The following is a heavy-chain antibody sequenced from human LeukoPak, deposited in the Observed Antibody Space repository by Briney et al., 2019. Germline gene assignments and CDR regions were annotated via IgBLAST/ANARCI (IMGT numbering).Heavy chain of an antibody. D-gene: IGHD3-16*02. CDR3: ARGSGTYYDYVWGSYRQPPNAFDI. CDR2: MNPNSGNT. V-gene: IGHV1-8*01. Sequence: ASVKVSCKASGYTFTSYDINWVRQATGQGLEWMGWMNPNSGNTGYAQKFQGRVTMTRNTSIGTAYMELSSLRSEDTAVYYCARGSGTYYDYVWGSYRQPPNAFDIWGQGTMVTVSS. CDR1: GYTFTSYD. J-gene: IGHJ3*02.